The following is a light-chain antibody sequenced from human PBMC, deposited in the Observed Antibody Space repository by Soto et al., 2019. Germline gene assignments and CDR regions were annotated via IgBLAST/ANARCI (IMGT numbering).Light chain of an antibody. Sequence: EIVLTQSPATLSLSPGERDTLSCRASQSVSSYFAWYQQKPGQAPRLLIYDASNRATGIPARFSGSGSGTDFTLTISSLEPEDFAVHYCQQRSNCPLTFGQGTKVEIK. J-gene: IGKJ1*01. V-gene: IGKV3-11*01. CDR2: DAS. CDR1: QSVSSY. CDR3: QQRSNCPLT.